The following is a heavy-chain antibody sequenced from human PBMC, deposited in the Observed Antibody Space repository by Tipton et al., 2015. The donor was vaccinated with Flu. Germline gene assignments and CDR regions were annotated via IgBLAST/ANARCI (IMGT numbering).Heavy chain of an antibody. D-gene: IGHD3-22*01. J-gene: IGHJ3*02. Sequence: LRLSCTVSGGSISSYYWSWIRQPPGKGLEWIGYIYYSGSTNYNPSLKSRVTISVDTSKNQFSLKLSSVTAADTAVYYCAREDYDSSGYHITDAFDIWGQGTMVTVSS. CDR2: IYYSGST. V-gene: IGHV4-59*12. CDR1: GGSISSYY. CDR3: AREDYDSSGYHITDAFDI.